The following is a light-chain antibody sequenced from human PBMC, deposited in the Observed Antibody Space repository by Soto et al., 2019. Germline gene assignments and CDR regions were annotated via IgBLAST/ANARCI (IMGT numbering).Light chain of an antibody. V-gene: IGLV1-51*01. CDR3: GTWDSILIAVV. Sequence: QSVLTQPPSVSAAPGQKVTISCSGSSSNIGNNYVSWYQQLPGTAPKLLIYDNNKRPSGIPDRFSGSKSGTSATLGITGLQTGDEADYYCGTWDSILIAVVFGGGTKLTVL. CDR2: DNN. CDR1: SSNIGNNY. J-gene: IGLJ2*01.